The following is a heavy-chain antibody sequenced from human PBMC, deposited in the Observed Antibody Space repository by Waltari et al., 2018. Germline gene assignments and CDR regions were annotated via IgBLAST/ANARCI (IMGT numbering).Heavy chain of an antibody. CDR3: ARGAGAVAGHTYFDY. CDR1: GGSLNSASSS. Sequence: QVQLQESGPGLVKLSGTLSLTCTVPGGSLNSASSSWTWIRPPPGKGLEWIAYIYYSGSTNYNPSLKSRVTISVGTSKNQFSLNLYSVTAADTAVYYCARGAGAVAGHTYFDYWGQGTLVTVSS. CDR2: IYYSGST. J-gene: IGHJ4*02. V-gene: IGHV4-61*01. D-gene: IGHD6-19*01.